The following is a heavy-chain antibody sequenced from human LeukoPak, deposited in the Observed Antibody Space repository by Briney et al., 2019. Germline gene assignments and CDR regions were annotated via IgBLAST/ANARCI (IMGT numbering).Heavy chain of an antibody. J-gene: IGHJ4*02. D-gene: IGHD2-2*01. CDR2: IYYSGST. CDR1: GGSISSHY. Sequence: SETLSLTCTVSGGSISSHYWSWIRQPPGKGLEWIGYIYYSGSTNYNPSLKSRVTISVDTSKNQFSLKLSSVTAADTAVYYCARYKVPAAKFDYCGQGTLVTVSS. CDR3: ARYKVPAAKFDY. V-gene: IGHV4-59*11.